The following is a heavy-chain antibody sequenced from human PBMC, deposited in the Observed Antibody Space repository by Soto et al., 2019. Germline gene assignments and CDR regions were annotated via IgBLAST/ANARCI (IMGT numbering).Heavy chain of an antibody. J-gene: IGHJ4*02. V-gene: IGHV4-38-2*02. CDR1: GYSISSGYY. Sequence: SGTLSLTCTVSGYSISSGYYWGWIRQPPGKGLEWIGSIFHNGNTYYTPSLKSRLSTSVVTSKNQFYLRLTSVTAADTAVYYCARGGAVVAAAPFDYWGQGILVTVSS. CDR2: IFHNGNT. CDR3: ARGGAVVAAAPFDY. D-gene: IGHD2-15*01.